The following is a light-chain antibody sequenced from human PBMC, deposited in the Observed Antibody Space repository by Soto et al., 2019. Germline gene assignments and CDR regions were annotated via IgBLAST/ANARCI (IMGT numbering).Light chain of an antibody. CDR1: QSVSSSY. CDR2: GAS. CDR3: QQYGSSQGLP. J-gene: IGKJ4*01. Sequence: EIVLTQSPGTLSLSPGERATLSCRASQSVSSSYLAWYQQKPGQAPRLLIYGASSRATGIPDRFSGSGSGTDFTLTISRLEPEDFAVYYCQQYGSSQGLPFGGGTKVEIK. V-gene: IGKV3-20*01.